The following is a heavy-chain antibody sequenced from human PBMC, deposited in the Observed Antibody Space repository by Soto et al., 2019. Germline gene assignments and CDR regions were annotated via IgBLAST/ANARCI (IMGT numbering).Heavy chain of an antibody. J-gene: IGHJ5*02. Sequence: QVQLVESGGGLVKPGGSLRLSCAASGFTFSDYYMSWIRQAPGKGLEWVSYISSSSSYTNYADSVKGRFTISRDNAKNSLYLQMNRLRAEDTAVYYCARVRSYYYGSGSYSDWFDPWGQGTLVTVSS. D-gene: IGHD3-10*01. V-gene: IGHV3-11*06. CDR2: ISSSSSYT. CDR3: ARVRSYYYGSGSYSDWFDP. CDR1: GFTFSDYY.